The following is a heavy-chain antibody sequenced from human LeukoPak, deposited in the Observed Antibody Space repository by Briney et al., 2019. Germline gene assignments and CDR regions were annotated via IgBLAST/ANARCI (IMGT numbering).Heavy chain of an antibody. CDR3: ARHPFSSPFDH. J-gene: IGHJ4*02. Sequence: PSETLSLTCIVSGDSVRSYYWSWIRQPPGKGLEWIGEINHSGSTNYNPSLKSRVTISVDTSKNQFSLKLSSVTAADTAVYYCARHPFSSPFDHWGQGTLVAVSS. V-gene: IGHV4-34*01. CDR1: GDSVRSYY. CDR2: INHSGST. D-gene: IGHD2/OR15-2a*01.